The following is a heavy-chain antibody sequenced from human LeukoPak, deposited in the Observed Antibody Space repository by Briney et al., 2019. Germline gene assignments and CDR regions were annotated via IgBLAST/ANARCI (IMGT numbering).Heavy chain of an antibody. J-gene: IGHJ4*02. V-gene: IGHV3-21*01. Sequence: GGSLRLSCAASGFTFSSYSMTWVRQAPGKGLEWVSSISSSSYIYYADSVKGRFTISRDNAKNSLYLQMNSLRAEDTAVYYCAREKSPASIAVAEGYWGQGTLVTVSS. CDR3: AREKSPASIAVAEGY. D-gene: IGHD6-19*01. CDR2: ISSSSYI. CDR1: GFTFSSYS.